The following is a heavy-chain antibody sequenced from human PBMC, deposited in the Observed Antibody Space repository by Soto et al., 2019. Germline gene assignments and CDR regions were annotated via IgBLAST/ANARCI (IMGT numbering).Heavy chain of an antibody. V-gene: IGHV3-23*01. CDR2: ISGGGDNT. D-gene: IGHD3-10*01. Sequence: EVQLLESGGGLVQPGGSLRLSFAASAFTFSSYGMSWVRQAPGKGLEWVSAISGGGDNTYYADSVKGRFTISRDNSKNTLYLQMTSLTAEDTAVYYCAKTLNYYGSGSPDYWGQGTLVTVSS. CDR1: AFTFSSYG. J-gene: IGHJ4*02. CDR3: AKTLNYYGSGSPDY.